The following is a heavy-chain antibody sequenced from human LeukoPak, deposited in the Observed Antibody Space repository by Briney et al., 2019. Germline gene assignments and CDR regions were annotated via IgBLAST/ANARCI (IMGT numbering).Heavy chain of an antibody. J-gene: IGHJ4*02. V-gene: IGHV3-74*01. D-gene: IGHD3-10*01. Sequence: GESLKISCAASGFTFSSYLMHWVRQLPGKGLVWVSRISTGGSGLGYADSVKGRFTISRDNARNTLYLQMNSLRAEDTAVYYCVKGMGGSGSYYDYWGQGTLVTVSS. CDR3: VKGMGGSGSYYDY. CDR1: GFTFSSYL. CDR2: ISTGGSGL.